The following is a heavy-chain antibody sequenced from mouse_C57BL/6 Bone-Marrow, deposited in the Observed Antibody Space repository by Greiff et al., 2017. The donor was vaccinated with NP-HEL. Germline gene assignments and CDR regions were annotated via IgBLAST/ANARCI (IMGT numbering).Heavy chain of an antibody. CDR3: AKERYYYGSSYGAMDY. J-gene: IGHJ4*01. V-gene: IGHV1-80*01. CDR1: GYAFSSYW. Sequence: QVQLKQPGAELVKPGASVKISCKASGYAFSSYWMNWVKQRPGKGLEWIGQIYPGDGDTNYNGKFKGKATLTADKSSSTAYMQLSSLTSEDSAVYFCAKERYYYGSSYGAMDYWGQGTSVTVSS. D-gene: IGHD1-1*01. CDR2: IYPGDGDT.